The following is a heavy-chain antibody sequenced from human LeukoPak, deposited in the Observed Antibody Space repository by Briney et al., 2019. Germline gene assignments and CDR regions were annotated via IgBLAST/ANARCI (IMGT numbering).Heavy chain of an antibody. CDR2: ISHDGSNK. J-gene: IGHJ1*01. D-gene: IGHD2-2*01. V-gene: IGHV3-30-3*01. CDR3: ARDQVGYCSSTSCYLLQH. CDR1: GFTFSSYA. Sequence: GGSLRLSCAASGFTFSSYAMHWVRQAPGKGLEWVAVISHDGSNKYYADSVKGRFTISRDNSKNTLYLRMNSLRAEDTAVYYCARDQVGYCSSTSCYLLQHWGQGTLVTVSS.